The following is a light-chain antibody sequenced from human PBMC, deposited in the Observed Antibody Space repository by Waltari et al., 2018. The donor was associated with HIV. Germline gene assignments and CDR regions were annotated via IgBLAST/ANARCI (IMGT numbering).Light chain of an antibody. CDR3: ATWDDSLSGVV. Sequence: QSVLTQPPSASGTPGQRVTISCSGSSSNIGSTSVDWYQQLPGTAPKLLIYRDNQRLSGVPDRFSGSKSGTSASLAISGLRSDDEADYYCATWDDSLSGVVFGGGTKVTGL. CDR1: SSNIGSTS. V-gene: IGLV1-47*01. CDR2: RDN. J-gene: IGLJ2*01.